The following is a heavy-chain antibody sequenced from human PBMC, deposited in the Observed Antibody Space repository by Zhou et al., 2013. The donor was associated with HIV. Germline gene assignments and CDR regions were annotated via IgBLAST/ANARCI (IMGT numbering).Heavy chain of an antibody. J-gene: IGHJ4*02. CDR1: GYIFTDYG. Sequence: QVQLVQSGADVKKPGASVKVSCKASGYIFTDYGFSWVRQAPGQGLEWMGWISAYNGNTNYAQKFPGRVTMTTDASTTTAYMELRSLISDDTAVYYCARGGESGSYQPVDYWGQGTLVTVSS. V-gene: IGHV1-18*01. CDR3: ARGGESGSYQPVDY. D-gene: IGHD1-26*01. CDR2: ISAYNGNT.